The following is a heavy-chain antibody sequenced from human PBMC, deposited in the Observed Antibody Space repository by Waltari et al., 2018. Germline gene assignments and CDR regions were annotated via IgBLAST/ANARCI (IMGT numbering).Heavy chain of an antibody. V-gene: IGHV3-73*01. J-gene: IGHJ6*02. CDR1: GFTFSDSA. CDR3: DV. Sequence: EVQLVESGGGLVQPGGSLKLSCAASGFTFSDSAMHWVRQASGKGLWWVGGIRSKSNSYATAYGASVKGRFTISRDDSKNMAYLQMNSLRTEDTAVYGMDVWGQGTTVTVSS. CDR2: IRSKSNSYAT.